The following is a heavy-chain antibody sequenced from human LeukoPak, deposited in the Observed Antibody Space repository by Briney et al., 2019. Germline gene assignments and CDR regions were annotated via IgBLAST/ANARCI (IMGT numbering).Heavy chain of an antibody. Sequence: ASVKVSCKASGYTFTSYGISCVRQAPGQGLEWMGWISAYNGNTNYAQKLQGRVTMTTDTSTSTAYMELRSLRSDDTAVYYCARLAITIFGVVILVGDYWGQGTLVTVSS. CDR3: ARLAITIFGVVILVGDY. D-gene: IGHD3-3*01. CDR1: GYTFTSYG. V-gene: IGHV1-18*01. J-gene: IGHJ4*02. CDR2: ISAYNGNT.